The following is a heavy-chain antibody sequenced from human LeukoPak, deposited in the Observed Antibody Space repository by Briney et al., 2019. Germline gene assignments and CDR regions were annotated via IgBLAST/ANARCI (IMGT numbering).Heavy chain of an antibody. J-gene: IGHJ4*02. CDR3: AKDPESNWNYGYFDY. Sequence: PGGSLRLSCAASGFTFSSYAMSWVRQAPGKGLEWVSAISGSGGSTYYADSVKGRFTISRDNSKNTLYLQMNSLRAEDTAVYYCAKDPESNWNYGYFDYWGQGTLVTVSS. V-gene: IGHV3-23*01. D-gene: IGHD1-7*01. CDR2: ISGSGGST. CDR1: GFTFSSYA.